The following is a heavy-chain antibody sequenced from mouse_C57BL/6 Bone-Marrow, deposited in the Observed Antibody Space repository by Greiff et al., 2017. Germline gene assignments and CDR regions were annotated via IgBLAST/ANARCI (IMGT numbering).Heavy chain of an antibody. J-gene: IGHJ2*01. CDR2: IDPDNGDT. D-gene: IGHD1-1*01. CDR1: GFNIKDYC. CDR3: TCITTVVAKDIDY. Sequence: VQLKQSGAELVRPGASVKLSCTASGFNIKDYCMHWVKQRPEQGLEWIGWIDPDNGDTDYAPKFQGKATITADTSSNTAYLQLSSLTSEDTAVYYCTCITTVVAKDIDYWGQGTTLTVSS. V-gene: IGHV14-4*01.